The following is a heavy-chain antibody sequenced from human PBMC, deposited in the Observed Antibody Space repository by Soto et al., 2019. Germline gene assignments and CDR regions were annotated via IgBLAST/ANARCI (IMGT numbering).Heavy chain of an antibody. Sequence: SETLSLTCTVSGGSISSYYWSWIRQPPGKGLEWIGYIYYSGSTNYNPSLKSRVTISVDTSKNQFSLKLSSVTAADTAVYYCASYSYGYFLLDHWGQGTLVTVSS. D-gene: IGHD5-18*01. J-gene: IGHJ4*02. V-gene: IGHV4-59*01. CDR3: ASYSYGYFLLDH. CDR2: IYYSGST. CDR1: GGSISSYY.